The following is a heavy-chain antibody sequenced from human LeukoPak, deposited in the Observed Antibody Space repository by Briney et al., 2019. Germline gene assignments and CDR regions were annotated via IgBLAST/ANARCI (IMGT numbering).Heavy chain of an antibody. Sequence: SETLSLTCTVSGGSIRSYYWSWIRQPPGKGLEWIGYVHYSGADYNPSLESRVTISIDTSKNQFSLKLSSVTAADTAVYYCAKVRYSYFDSWGQGTLVSVSS. D-gene: IGHD3-9*01. CDR1: GGSIRSYY. J-gene: IGHJ4*02. CDR3: AKVRYSYFDS. CDR2: VHYSGA. V-gene: IGHV4-59*01.